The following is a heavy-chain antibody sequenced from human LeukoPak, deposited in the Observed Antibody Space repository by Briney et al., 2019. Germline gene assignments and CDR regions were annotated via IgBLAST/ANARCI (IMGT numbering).Heavy chain of an antibody. CDR1: GGSISSGGYS. Sequence: SETLSLTCAVSGGSISSGGYSWSWIRQPPGKGLEWIGYIYHSGSTYYNPSLKSRVTISVDRSKNQFSLKLSSVTAADTAVYYCARASNYYDSSGASYWYLDLWGRGTLVTVSS. CDR3: ARASNYYDSSGASYWYLDL. J-gene: IGHJ2*01. CDR2: IYHSGST. V-gene: IGHV4-30-2*01. D-gene: IGHD3-22*01.